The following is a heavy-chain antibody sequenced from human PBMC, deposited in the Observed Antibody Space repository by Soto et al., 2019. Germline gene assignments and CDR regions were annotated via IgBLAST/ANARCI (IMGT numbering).Heavy chain of an antibody. CDR1: GFTFDDYA. Sequence: GSLRLSCRASGFTFDDYAIIFGRHSPLKWREWVVFIRSKAYGGTTEYAASVRGRFTISRDDSKSFAYLQMNSLKTEDTAVYFCARDGDYFVSGTYGYLDYWGLGTLVTVSS. J-gene: IGHJ4*02. D-gene: IGHD3-10*01. CDR2: IRSKAYGGTT. V-gene: IGHV3-49*04. CDR3: ARDGDYFVSGTYGYLDY.